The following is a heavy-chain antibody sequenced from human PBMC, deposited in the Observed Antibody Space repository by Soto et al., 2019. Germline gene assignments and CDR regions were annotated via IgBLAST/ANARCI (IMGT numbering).Heavy chain of an antibody. CDR1: GFTFDDYA. Sequence: EVQLEESGGALVQTGRSLRLSCAASGFTFDDYAMYWVLQVLGKGLEWVSSISWNSGNIAYADSVKGRFTTSRDNAENSLYLHMNSLRPDDTALYYCVRSKGGYSYGTPFDYWGQGTLVTVSS. CDR3: VRSKGGYSYGTPFDY. J-gene: IGHJ4*02. CDR2: ISWNSGNI. D-gene: IGHD5-12*01. V-gene: IGHV3-9*01.